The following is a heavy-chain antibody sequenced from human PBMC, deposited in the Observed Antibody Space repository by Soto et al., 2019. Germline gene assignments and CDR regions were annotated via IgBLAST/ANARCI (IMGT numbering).Heavy chain of an antibody. V-gene: IGHV4-39*01. J-gene: IGHJ2*01. CDR1: GGSISSSSYY. CDR2: IYYSGST. CDR3: ARLKPSYWHFDL. Sequence: QLQLQESGPGLVKPSETLSLTCTVSGGSISSSSYYWGWIRQPPGKGLEWIGSIYYSGSTYYNPSLKSRVTISVDTSKNQFSLKVSSVTAADTAVYYCARLKPSYWHFDLWGRGTLVTVSS.